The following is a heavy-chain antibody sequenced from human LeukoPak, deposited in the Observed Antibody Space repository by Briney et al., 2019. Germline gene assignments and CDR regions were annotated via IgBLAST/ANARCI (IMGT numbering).Heavy chain of an antibody. V-gene: IGHV4-34*01. J-gene: IGHJ1*01. CDR2: INHSGST. CDR1: GGSFSGYY. CDR3: ARHGYSSGWRRYRYFQH. D-gene: IGHD6-19*01. Sequence: SETLSLTCAVFGGSFSGYYWSWIRQPPGKGLEWIGEINHSGSTNYNPSLKSRVTISVDTSKNQFSLKLSSVTAADTAVYYCARHGYSSGWRRYRYFQHWGQGTLVTVSS.